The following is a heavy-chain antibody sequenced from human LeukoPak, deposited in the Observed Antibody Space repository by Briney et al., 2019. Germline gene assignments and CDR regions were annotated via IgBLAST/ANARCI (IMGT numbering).Heavy chain of an antibody. D-gene: IGHD3-10*01. J-gene: IGHJ4*02. CDR3: ARGGVDHYGSGTYYLMYYFDH. Sequence: GGSLRLSCAASGFSFSNYGMNWVRQAPGKGLEWVSGITGNGGTTYYADSVKGRFTISRDNSRNTVYLQMNSLRAEDTAVYFCARGGVDHYGSGTYYLMYYFDHWGQGALVTVSS. V-gene: IGHV3-23*01. CDR1: GFSFSNYG. CDR2: ITGNGGTT.